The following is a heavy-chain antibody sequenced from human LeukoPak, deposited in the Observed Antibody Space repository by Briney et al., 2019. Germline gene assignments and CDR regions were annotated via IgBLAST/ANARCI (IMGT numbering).Heavy chain of an antibody. CDR3: AKSAAAGYYFDY. Sequence: PGRPLRLSCAASGFTFDDYAMHWVRQAPGKGLEWVSGISWNSGSIGYADSVKGRFTISRDNAKNSLYLQMNSLRAEDMALYYCAKSAAAGYYFDYWGQGTLVTVSS. D-gene: IGHD6-13*01. J-gene: IGHJ4*02. CDR2: ISWNSGSI. V-gene: IGHV3-9*03. CDR1: GFTFDDYA.